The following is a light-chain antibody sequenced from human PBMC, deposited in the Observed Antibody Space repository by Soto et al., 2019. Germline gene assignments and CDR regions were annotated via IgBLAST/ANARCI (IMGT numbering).Light chain of an antibody. J-gene: IGLJ2*01. CDR2: ANN. V-gene: IGLV1-51*01. Sequence: QSVLTQPPSVSAATGQKVTISCSGSSSNIGNNYVSWYQQLPGTAPKLLIYANNKRPSGIPDRFSGSKSGTSATLGITGLQTGDEADYYCGTWDSSLSAVVFRGGTKLTVL. CDR3: GTWDSSLSAVV. CDR1: SSNIGNNY.